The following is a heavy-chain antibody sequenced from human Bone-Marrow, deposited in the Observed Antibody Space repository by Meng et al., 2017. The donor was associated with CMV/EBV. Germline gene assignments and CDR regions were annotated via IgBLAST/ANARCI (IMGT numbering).Heavy chain of an antibody. Sequence: GESLKISCAASGFTFSSYSMNWVRQAPGKGLEWVSSISSSSSYIYYADSVKGRFTISRDNAKNSLYLQMNSLRAEDTAVYYCGREGILLLWFGESIVLDVWGQGTTVTVSS. CDR1: GFTFSSYS. V-gene: IGHV3-21*01. J-gene: IGHJ6*02. D-gene: IGHD3-10*01. CDR3: GREGILLLWFGESIVLDV. CDR2: ISSSSSYI.